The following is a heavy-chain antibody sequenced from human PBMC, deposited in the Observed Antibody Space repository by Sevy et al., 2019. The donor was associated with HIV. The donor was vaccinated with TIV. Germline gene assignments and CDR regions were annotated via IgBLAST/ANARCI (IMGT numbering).Heavy chain of an antibody. CDR2: IRYDGSNK. CDR3: ARGPLRYCSSSSCYEGDNYYYGMDV. V-gene: IGHV3-33*01. Sequence: GGSLRLSCAASGFTFSNYGIHWVRQAPGKGLEWVAVIRYDGSNKHYEDSVKGRFTISRDNSKNTLYLQINSLRAEDTAVYYCARGPLRYCSSSSCYEGDNYYYGMDVWGQGTTVTVSS. D-gene: IGHD2-2*01. CDR1: GFTFSNYG. J-gene: IGHJ6*02.